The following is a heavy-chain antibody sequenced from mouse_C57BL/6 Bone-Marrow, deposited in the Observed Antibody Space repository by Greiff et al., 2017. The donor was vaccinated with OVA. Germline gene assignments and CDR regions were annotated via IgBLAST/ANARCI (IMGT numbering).Heavy chain of an antibody. CDR1: GFSLTSYG. J-gene: IGHJ2*01. V-gene: IGHV2-2*01. CDR2: IWSGGST. CDR3: ARGKFDY. Sequence: QVQLQQPGPGLVQPSQSLSITCTVSGFSLTSYGVHWVRQSPGKGLEWLGVIWSGGSTDYNAAFISRLSISKDNSKSQVFFKMNSLQADDTAIYYCARGKFDYWGQGTTLTVSS.